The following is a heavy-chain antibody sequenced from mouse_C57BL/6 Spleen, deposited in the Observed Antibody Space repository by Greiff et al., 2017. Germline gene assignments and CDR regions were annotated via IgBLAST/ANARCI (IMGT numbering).Heavy chain of an antibody. CDR1: GFTFTDYY. V-gene: IGHV7-3*01. CDR2: IRNKANGYTT. D-gene: IGHD4-1*01. Sequence: EVHLVESGGGLVQPGGSLSLSCAASGFTFTDYYMSWVRQPPGKALEWLGFIRNKANGYTTDDSASVKGRLTIPRDNSQCIRYLQMNALRAADSATYYCGSSSWEDDAMDYWGQGTSVTVSS. CDR3: GSSSWEDDAMDY. J-gene: IGHJ4*01.